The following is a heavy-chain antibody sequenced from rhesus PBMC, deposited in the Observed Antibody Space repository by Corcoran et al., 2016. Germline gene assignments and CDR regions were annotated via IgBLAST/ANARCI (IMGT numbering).Heavy chain of an antibody. CDR2: IYGSGGGT. J-gene: IGHJ6*01. CDR3: ARTVTTFFYGLDS. CDR1: GGSISDDYY. D-gene: IGHD4-23*01. V-gene: IGHV4-106*01. Sequence: QVQLQESGPGLVKPSETLSLTCAVSGGSISDDYYWSWIRQPPGKGLEWIGYIYGSGGGTNYNPSLKIRVTLSIDTSKNQFSLKLSSVTAADTAVYYCARTVTTFFYGLDSWGQGVVVTVSS.